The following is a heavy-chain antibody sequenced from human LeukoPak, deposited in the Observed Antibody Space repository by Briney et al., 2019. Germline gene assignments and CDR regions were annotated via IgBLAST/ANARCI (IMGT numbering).Heavy chain of an antibody. D-gene: IGHD2-2*01. J-gene: IGHJ6*03. CDR1: GYTFTGYY. CDR3: ARDRSADIVVVPAAKGSYYYYMDV. Sequence: ASVKVSCKASGYTFTGYYMHWVRQAPGQGLEWMGWINPNSGGTNYAQKFQGRSTMTRDTSISTAYMELSRLRSDDTAVYYCARDRSADIVVVPAAKGSYYYYMDVWGKGTTVTVSS. V-gene: IGHV1-2*02. CDR2: INPNSGGT.